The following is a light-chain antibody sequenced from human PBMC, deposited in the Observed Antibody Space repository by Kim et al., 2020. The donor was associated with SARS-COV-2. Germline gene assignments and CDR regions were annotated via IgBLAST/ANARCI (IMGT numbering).Light chain of an antibody. CDR2: GAS. Sequence: SPRERGTLACRASQSVSDSYLAWYQQKPGQAPRLLVYGASRRATGIPDRFSGSGSGTDFTLTINRVEPEDFAVYYCQQYDSSPFTFGPGTKVDIK. CDR1: QSVSDSY. J-gene: IGKJ3*01. V-gene: IGKV3-20*01. CDR3: QQYDSSPFT.